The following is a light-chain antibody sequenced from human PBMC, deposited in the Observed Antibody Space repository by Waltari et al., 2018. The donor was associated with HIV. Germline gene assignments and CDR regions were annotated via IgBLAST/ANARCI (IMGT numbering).Light chain of an antibody. CDR1: GSNIGGHE. Sequence: QSVLTQPPSVSAAPGQTVTISCSGRGSNIGGHEVSWYQQLPGTASKLLIYDNNKRSSGIPDRCSGSKSGTSATLGITGLQTGDEADYYCGTWDSSLSAVFGGGTKVTV. J-gene: IGLJ3*02. CDR2: DNN. CDR3: GTWDSSLSAV. V-gene: IGLV1-51*01.